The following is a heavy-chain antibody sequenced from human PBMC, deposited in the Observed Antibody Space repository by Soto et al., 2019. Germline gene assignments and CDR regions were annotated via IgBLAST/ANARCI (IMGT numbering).Heavy chain of an antibody. CDR1: GGSISSSSYY. V-gene: IGHV4-39*01. CDR3: AINAVQLERREHYYYYYGMDV. J-gene: IGHJ6*02. D-gene: IGHD1-1*01. CDR2: IYYSGST. Sequence: SETLSLTCTVSGGSISSSSYYWGWIRQPPGKGLEWIGSIYYSGSTYYNPSLKSRVTISVDTSKNQFSLKLSSVTAADTAVYYCAINAVQLERREHYYYYYGMDVWGQGTTVTVSS.